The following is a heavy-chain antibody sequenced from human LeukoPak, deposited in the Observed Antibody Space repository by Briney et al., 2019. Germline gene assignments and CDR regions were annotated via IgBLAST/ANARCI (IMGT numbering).Heavy chain of an antibody. CDR3: ARPSDYGDYADAFDI. CDR2: INHSGST. V-gene: IGHV4-34*01. J-gene: IGHJ3*02. CDR1: GGSFSGYY. D-gene: IGHD4-17*01. Sequence: PSETLSLTCAVYGGSFSGYYWSWIRQPPGKGLEWIGEINHSGSTNYNPSLKSQVTISVDTSKNQFSLKLSSVTAADTAVYYCARPSDYGDYADAFDIWGQGTMVTVSS.